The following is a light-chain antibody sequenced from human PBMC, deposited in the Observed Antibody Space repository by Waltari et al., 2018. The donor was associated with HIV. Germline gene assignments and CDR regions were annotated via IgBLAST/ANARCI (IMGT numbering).Light chain of an antibody. Sequence: QSVLTQPPSASGTPGQRVTISCSGSSSSIGNYTINWYQQLPGTAPKVLIYSNNQRPSGVPDPFSGSKSGTSASLAISGLQSGDEAEYYCQVWSNSGDHSGGVFGGGTKLTVL. J-gene: IGLJ2*01. CDR1: SSSIGNYT. CDR2: SNN. V-gene: IGLV1-44*01. CDR3: QVWSNSGDHSGGV.